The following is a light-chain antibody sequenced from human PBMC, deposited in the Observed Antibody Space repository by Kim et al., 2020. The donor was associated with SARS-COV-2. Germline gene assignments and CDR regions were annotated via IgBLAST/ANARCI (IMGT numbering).Light chain of an antibody. Sequence: EIVLTQSPATLYLSPGERATLSCRASQSVSYFLVWYQQKPGQAPRLLIYDASNRATGIPARFSGSGSGTDFTLTISSLEPEDFAVYYCQQRGNWPLTFGQGTRLEIK. V-gene: IGKV3-11*01. J-gene: IGKJ5*01. CDR3: QQRGNWPLT. CDR2: DAS. CDR1: QSVSYF.